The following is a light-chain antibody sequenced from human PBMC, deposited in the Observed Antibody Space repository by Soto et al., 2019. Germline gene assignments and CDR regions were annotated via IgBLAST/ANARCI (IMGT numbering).Light chain of an antibody. CDR1: QSTSTW. J-gene: IGKJ1*01. V-gene: IGKV1-5*03. Sequence: DIQMTQSPSTLSASVGDRVTITCRASQSTSTWLAWYQHKPGKAPNLLIYKASSLESGVPSRFSGSGSGTEFTLTISSRQPDDVATYYCQQYGRYRTFGQGTKVELQ. CDR3: QQYGRYRT. CDR2: KAS.